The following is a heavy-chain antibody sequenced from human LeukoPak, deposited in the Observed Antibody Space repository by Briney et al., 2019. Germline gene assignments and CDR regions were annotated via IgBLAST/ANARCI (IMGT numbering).Heavy chain of an antibody. CDR2: IYYSGST. Sequence: SETLSLTCSVSGDSINNYYWNWIRQPPGKGLEWIGYIYYSGSTRYNPSLQSRVTMSIGTSKTQFSLKLSSVTAADTAVYYCARHRRVGYGSGSPYYFDYWGQGTLVTVSS. V-gene: IGHV4-59*08. CDR1: GDSINNYY. D-gene: IGHD3-10*01. J-gene: IGHJ4*02. CDR3: ARHRRVGYGSGSPYYFDY.